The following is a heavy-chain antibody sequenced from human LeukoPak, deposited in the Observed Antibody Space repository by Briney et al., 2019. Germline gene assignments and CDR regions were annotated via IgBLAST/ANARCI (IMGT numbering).Heavy chain of an antibody. D-gene: IGHD3-10*01. Sequence: PSETLSLTCTVSGGSISSYYWSWIRQPPGKGLEWIGSIYYSGSTYYNPSLKSRVTISVDTSKNQFSLKLSSVTAADTAVYYCARVKAKRGVILSYYYMDVWGKGTTVTVSS. CDR1: GGSISSYY. CDR3: ARVKAKRGVILSYYYMDV. J-gene: IGHJ6*03. CDR2: IYYSGST. V-gene: IGHV4-39*07.